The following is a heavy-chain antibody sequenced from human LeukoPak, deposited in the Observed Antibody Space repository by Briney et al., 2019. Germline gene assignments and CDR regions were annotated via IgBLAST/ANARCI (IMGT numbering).Heavy chain of an antibody. CDR2: INTDTGNP. Sequence: ASVKVSCKASGYSFTNYAMNWVRQAPGRGLEWMGWINTDTGNPTYAQGFTGRFVFSLDTSVSTAYLQISSLKAEDTAVYYCARGLRTTVTTKDYWGQGTLVTVSS. V-gene: IGHV7-4-1*02. CDR3: ARGLRTTVTTKDY. D-gene: IGHD4-17*01. J-gene: IGHJ4*02. CDR1: GYSFTNYA.